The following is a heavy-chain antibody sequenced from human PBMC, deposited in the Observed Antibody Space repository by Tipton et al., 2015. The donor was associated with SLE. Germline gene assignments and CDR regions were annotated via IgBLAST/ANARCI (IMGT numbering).Heavy chain of an antibody. CDR3: ARSWNDAPPDLGY. Sequence: TLSLTCTVSGDSMSSYYWTWIRQPPGKGPEWIGYISNSGNTNYSPSLKSRVTISIDTSTNHFSLKLRSVTAADTAVYYCARSWNDAPPDLGYWGQGTLVTVSS. D-gene: IGHD1-1*01. CDR2: ISNSGNT. J-gene: IGHJ4*02. CDR1: GDSMSSYY. V-gene: IGHV4-59*01.